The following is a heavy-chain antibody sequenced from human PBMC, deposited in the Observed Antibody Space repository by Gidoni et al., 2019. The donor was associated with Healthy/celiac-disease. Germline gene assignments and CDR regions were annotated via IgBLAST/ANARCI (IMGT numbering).Heavy chain of an antibody. Sequence: QVQLVEYGGGLVKTGGSLRLSCPAYVFTFSDYYMSWSRQAPGKGLEWVSYISSSGSIIYYADAVKGRFTISRDNAKNSLYLQMNSLRAEDTAVYYCARDYYYDSSGYFGYWGQGTLVTVSS. V-gene: IGHV3-11*01. J-gene: IGHJ4*02. CDR3: ARDYYYDSSGYFGY. CDR2: ISSSGSII. D-gene: IGHD3-22*01. CDR1: VFTFSDYY.